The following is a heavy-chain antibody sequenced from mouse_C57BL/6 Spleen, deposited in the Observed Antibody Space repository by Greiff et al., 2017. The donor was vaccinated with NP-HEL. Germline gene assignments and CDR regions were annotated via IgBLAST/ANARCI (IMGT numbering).Heavy chain of an antibody. V-gene: IGHV1-52*01. D-gene: IGHD1-1*01. Sequence: QVQLQQPGAELVRPGSSVKLSCKASGYTFTSYWMHWVKQRPIQGLEWIGNIDPSDSETHYNQKFKDKATLTVDKSSSTAYMQLSSLTSEDSAVYYCARALYYYGSSLHRDYAMDYWGQGTSVTVSS. CDR3: ARALYYYGSSLHRDYAMDY. CDR1: GYTFTSYW. CDR2: IDPSDSET. J-gene: IGHJ4*01.